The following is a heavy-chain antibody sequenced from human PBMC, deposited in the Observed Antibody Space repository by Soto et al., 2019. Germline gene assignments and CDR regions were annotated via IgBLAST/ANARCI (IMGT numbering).Heavy chain of an antibody. J-gene: IGHJ3*02. V-gene: IGHV4-59*08. Sequence: PSETLSLTCTVSGGSINSFYWSWIRQPPGQGLEWIGYFYYSGNTYYIPSLKSRVTISVDASKNHLYLRLTSVTAADTAVYYCARSIAVDAFDIWGQGTMVTVSS. CDR3: ARSIAVDAFDI. CDR2: FYYSGNT. CDR1: GGSINSFY. D-gene: IGHD6-19*01.